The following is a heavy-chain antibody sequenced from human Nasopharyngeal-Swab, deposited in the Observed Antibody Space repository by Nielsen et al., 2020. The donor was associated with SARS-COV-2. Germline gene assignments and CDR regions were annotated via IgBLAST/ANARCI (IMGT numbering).Heavy chain of an antibody. CDR2: INPNGGTT. V-gene: IGHV1-46*01. D-gene: IGHD5-24*01. J-gene: IGHJ4*02. CDR3: AKGVVRDGYSEGGDY. Sequence: SVKVSCKASGYIFTTYYIHWVRQAPGHGLEWMGIINPNGGTTTYAQKFQGRVTMTRDTSTSTVYMEVRSLRSEDTAIYYCAKGVVRDGYSEGGDYWGQGTLVTVSS. CDR1: GYIFTTYY.